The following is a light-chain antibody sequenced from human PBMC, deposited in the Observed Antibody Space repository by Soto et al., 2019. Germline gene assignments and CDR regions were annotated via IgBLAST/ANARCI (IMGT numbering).Light chain of an antibody. Sequence: SYELTQPPSVSVAPGRTARISCGGNDIASKSVHWSQQKPGQAPVLVVYDDNDRPSGIPERFSGSNSGDTTTLTISRVEAGDEADYYCQVWDSSSDHYVFGSGTKVTVL. V-gene: IGLV3-21*02. CDR2: DDN. J-gene: IGLJ1*01. CDR3: QVWDSSSDHYV. CDR1: DIASKS.